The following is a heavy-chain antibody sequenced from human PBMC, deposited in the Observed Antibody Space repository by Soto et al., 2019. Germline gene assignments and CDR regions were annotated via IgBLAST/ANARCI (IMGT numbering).Heavy chain of an antibody. D-gene: IGHD6-13*01. CDR2: IYYSGST. V-gene: IGHV4-59*01. Sequence: LSLTCTVSGGSISSYYWSWIRQPPGKGLEWIGYIYYSGSTNYNPSLKSRVTISVDTSKNQFSLKLSSVTAADTAVYYCARTYSSSWYTRRQYYYYYMDVWGKGTTVTVSS. CDR1: GGSISSYY. J-gene: IGHJ6*03. CDR3: ARTYSSSWYTRRQYYYYYMDV.